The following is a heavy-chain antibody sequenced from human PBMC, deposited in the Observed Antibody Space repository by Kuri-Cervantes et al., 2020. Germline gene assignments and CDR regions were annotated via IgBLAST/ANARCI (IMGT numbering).Heavy chain of an antibody. CDR3: ARAGGKDIVVVPAAMRPYYYYGMDV. CDR1: GFTFSSYG. J-gene: IGHJ6*02. D-gene: IGHD2-2*01. CDR2: ISYDGSNK. V-gene: IGHV3-33*05. Sequence: GGSLRLSCAASGFTFSSYGMHWVRQAPGKGLEWVAVISYDGSNKYYADSVKGRFTISRDNAKNSLYLQMNSLRAEDTAVYYCARAGGKDIVVVPAAMRPYYYYGMDVWGQGTTVTVSS.